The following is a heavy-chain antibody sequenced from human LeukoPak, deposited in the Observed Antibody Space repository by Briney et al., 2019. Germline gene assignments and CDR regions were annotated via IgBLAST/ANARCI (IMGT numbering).Heavy chain of an antibody. CDR1: GGTFSSYA. CDR3: ARAPSVGFWTHSTVRLRFDY. D-gene: IGHD3/OR15-3a*01. Sequence: GASVKVSCKASGGTFSSYAISWVRQAPGQGLEWMGGIIPIFGTANYAQKFQGRVTITADESTSTAYMELRSLRSEDTAVYYCARAPSVGFWTHSTVRLRFDYWGQGTLVTVSS. J-gene: IGHJ4*02. CDR2: IIPIFGTA. V-gene: IGHV1-69*13.